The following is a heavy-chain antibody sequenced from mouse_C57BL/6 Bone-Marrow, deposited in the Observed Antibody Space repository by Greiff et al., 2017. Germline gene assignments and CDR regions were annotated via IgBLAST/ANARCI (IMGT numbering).Heavy chain of an antibody. J-gene: IGHJ1*03. CDR2: ISSGGSYT. CDR1: GFTFSSYG. Sequence: EVQGVESGGDLVKPGGSLKLSCAASGFTFSSYGMSWVRQTPDKRLEWVATISSGGSYTYYPDSVKGRFTISRDNAKNTLYLQMSSLKSEDTAMYYCARNNWDWYFDVWGTGTTVTVSS. V-gene: IGHV5-6*01. D-gene: IGHD4-1*01. CDR3: ARNNWDWYFDV.